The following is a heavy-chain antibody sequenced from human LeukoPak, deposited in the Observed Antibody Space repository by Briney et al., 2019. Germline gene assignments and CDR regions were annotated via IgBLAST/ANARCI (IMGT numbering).Heavy chain of an antibody. V-gene: IGHV1-8*01. Sequence: GASVKVSCKASGYTFTIYDINWARQAAGQGLEWMGWMNPDSGNTDFAQKFQGRVTMTRNTSISTAYMELSSLTSEDTAVYYCAVHLPGDYLDPWGQGTLVTVSS. CDR2: MNPDSGNT. J-gene: IGHJ5*02. CDR3: AVHLPGDYLDP. D-gene: IGHD4-17*01. CDR1: GYTFTIYD.